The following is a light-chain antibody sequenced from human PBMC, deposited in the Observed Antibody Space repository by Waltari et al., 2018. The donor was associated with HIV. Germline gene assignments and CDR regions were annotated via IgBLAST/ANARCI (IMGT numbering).Light chain of an antibody. V-gene: IGLV3-19*01. CDR1: RLRTYN. CDR3: NSRDRAGHHVV. CDR2: PIH. J-gene: IGLJ3*02. Sequence: SELPQDPAVSVSLGQTVSITCQGNRLRTYNASWYLQKPGQSPVLVISPIHNRPSGIPDRFSGSSSGNTASLTITGAQAEDEGDYYCNSRDRAGHHVVFGGGTKLTVL.